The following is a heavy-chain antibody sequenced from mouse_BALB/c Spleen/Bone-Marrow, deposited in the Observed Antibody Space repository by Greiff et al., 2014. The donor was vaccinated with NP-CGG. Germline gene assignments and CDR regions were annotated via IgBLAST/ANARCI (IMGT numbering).Heavy chain of an antibody. Sequence: VQLKESGPELVKPWASVKVSCKASGYAFTSYNMYWVKQSHGKSLEWIGYIDPYSGGTNYNQKFRGKATLTVDKSSNTAYIHLNSLTSEDSAVYFCARELSRAMDYWGQGTSVTVSS. CDR1: GYAFTSYN. CDR3: ARELSRAMDY. CDR2: IDPYSGGT. D-gene: IGHD2-12*01. V-gene: IGHV1S135*01. J-gene: IGHJ4*01.